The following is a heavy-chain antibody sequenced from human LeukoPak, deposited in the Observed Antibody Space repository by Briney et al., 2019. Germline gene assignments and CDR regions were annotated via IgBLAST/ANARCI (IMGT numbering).Heavy chain of an antibody. V-gene: IGHV3-73*01. D-gene: IGHD6-13*01. J-gene: IGHJ4*02. CDR3: ATAAGIAAPGTKGIDY. CDR2: VTTKPNNYAT. Sequence: GGSLRLSCAASGFIFSGSDMHWVRQASGKGLEWVGRVTTKPNNYATTYGASVKGRFAISRDDSANTAYLQMNSLKTEDTAVYYCATAAGIAAPGTKGIDYWGQGTLVTVSS. CDR1: GFIFSGSD.